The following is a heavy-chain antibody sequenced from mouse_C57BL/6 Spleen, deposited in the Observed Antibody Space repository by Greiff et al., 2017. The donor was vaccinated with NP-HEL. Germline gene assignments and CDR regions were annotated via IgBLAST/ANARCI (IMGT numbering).Heavy chain of an antibody. CDR1: GFTFSDYY. Sequence: EVMLVESEGGLVQPGRSMKLSCTASGFTFSDYYMAWVRQVPEKGLEWVANINYDGSSTYYLDSLKSRFIISRDNAKNILYLQMSSLKSEDTATYYCARDSGGSFAYWGQGTLVTVSA. V-gene: IGHV5-16*01. CDR2: INYDGSST. J-gene: IGHJ3*01. D-gene: IGHD1-3*01. CDR3: ARDSGGSFAY.